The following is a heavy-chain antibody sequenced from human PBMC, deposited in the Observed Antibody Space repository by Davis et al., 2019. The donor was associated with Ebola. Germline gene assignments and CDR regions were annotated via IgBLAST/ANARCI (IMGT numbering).Heavy chain of an antibody. D-gene: IGHD6-19*01. CDR3: ARLADGLYYYGMDV. V-gene: IGHV1-8*02. CDR2: MNPNSGNT. J-gene: IGHJ6*02. CDR1: GYTFTSYG. Sequence: AASVKVSCKASGYTFTSYGISWVRQAPGQGLEWMGWMNPNSGNTGYAQKFQGRVTMTRNTSISTAYMELSSLRSEDTAVYYCARLADGLYYYGMDVWGQGTTVTVSS.